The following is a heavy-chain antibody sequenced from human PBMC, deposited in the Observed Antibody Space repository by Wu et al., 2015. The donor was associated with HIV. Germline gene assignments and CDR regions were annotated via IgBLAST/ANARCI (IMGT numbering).Heavy chain of an antibody. CDR1: GYTFISYY. CDR2: IDPSDGSA. V-gene: IGHV1-46*01. D-gene: IGHD5-12*01. Sequence: QVQLVQSGAEVKKPGASVKLSCKASGYTFISYYMHWVRQAPGQGLEWMGIIDPSDGSATYAQNFQGRITMTRDTSTSTVYMELSSLRSEDTAVYYCASPGGYSSYVVLNDWGQGTLVTVSS. J-gene: IGHJ4*02. CDR3: ASPGGYSSYVVLND.